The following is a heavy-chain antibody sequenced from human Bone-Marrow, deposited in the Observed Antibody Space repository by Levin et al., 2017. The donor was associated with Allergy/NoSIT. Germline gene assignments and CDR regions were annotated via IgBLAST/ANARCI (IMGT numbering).Heavy chain of an antibody. Sequence: GGSLRLSCAASGFTFKDYYMSWIRQAPGKGLEWISYISASGNTKFYSDSVQGRFTISRDNAKNSLYLQMNSLRAEDTAVYYGASEPCSSTSCEYYYYYYYGLDVWGQGTTVTVSS. D-gene: IGHD2-2*01. CDR1: GFTFKDYY. CDR2: ISASGNTK. J-gene: IGHJ6*02. CDR3: ASEPCSSTSCEYYYYYYYGLDV. V-gene: IGHV3-11*01.